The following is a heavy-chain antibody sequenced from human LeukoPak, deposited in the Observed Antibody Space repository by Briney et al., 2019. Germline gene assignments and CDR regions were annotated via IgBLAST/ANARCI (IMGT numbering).Heavy chain of an antibody. J-gene: IGHJ4*02. Sequence: GGSLRLSCAASGFTFSSYAMSWVRQAPGKGLEWVANIKEDGSEKYYVDSVKGRFTISRDNAKNSLYLLMNSLRAEDTAVYYCASLPTPITGTTGPVGYWGQGTLVTVSS. CDR2: IKEDGSEK. CDR1: GFTFSSYA. CDR3: ASLPTPITGTTGPVGY. D-gene: IGHD1-7*01. V-gene: IGHV3-7*01.